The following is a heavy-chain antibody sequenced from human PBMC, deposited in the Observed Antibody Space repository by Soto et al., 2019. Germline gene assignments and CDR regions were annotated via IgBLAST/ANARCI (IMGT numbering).Heavy chain of an antibody. Sequence: HPGGSLRLSCAASGFLFNSHAMSWVRQAPGKGLEWVAAISGRGSSTYYLDSVRGRFIVSRDNSKNKLYLQMNGLRAEDTAVYYCAKTREGHDFWSGQIPHGYFDYWGQGIQVTVSS. V-gene: IGHV3-23*01. CDR1: GFLFNSHA. CDR3: AKTREGHDFWSGQIPHGYFDY. J-gene: IGHJ4*02. D-gene: IGHD3-3*01. CDR2: ISGRGSST.